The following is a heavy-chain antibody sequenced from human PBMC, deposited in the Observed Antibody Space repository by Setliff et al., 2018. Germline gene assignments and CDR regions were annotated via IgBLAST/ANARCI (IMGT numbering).Heavy chain of an antibody. CDR3: ARSLSSGSYWNSRPFYSDY. CDR1: GGSISSYY. V-gene: IGHV4-59*08. CDR2: IDYSGST. J-gene: IGHJ4*02. Sequence: PSETLSLTCNVSGGSISSYYWTWIRQPPGKGLEWIGYIDYSGSTNYNPSLKSRVTISRDTSKNQLSRELTSVTAADTAVYYCARSLSSGSYWNSRPFYSDYWGQGTLVTVSS. D-gene: IGHD3-10*01.